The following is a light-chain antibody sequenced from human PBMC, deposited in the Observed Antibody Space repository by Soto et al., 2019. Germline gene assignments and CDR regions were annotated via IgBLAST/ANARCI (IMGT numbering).Light chain of an antibody. CDR3: CSHAGSYRV. V-gene: IGLV2-11*01. Sequence: QSALTQPRSVSGSPGQSVTISCTGTSSDVGGYNYVSWYQQHPGKAPKLMIYDVSKRPSGVPDRFSGSKPGNTASLTISGLQAEDEADYYCCSHAGSYRVFGGGTKVTVL. CDR2: DVS. CDR1: SSDVGGYNY. J-gene: IGLJ3*02.